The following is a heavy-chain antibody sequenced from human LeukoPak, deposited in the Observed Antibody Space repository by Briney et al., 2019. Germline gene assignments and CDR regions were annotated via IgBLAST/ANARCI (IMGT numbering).Heavy chain of an antibody. CDR3: ARVGNPLVTVFAWFDP. V-gene: IGHV4-4*02. Sequence: SETLSLTCAVSGGSISTSKWWSWVRQPPGKGLEWIGEIYYSGSTNYNPSLKSRVTISVDTSKNQFSLKLSSVTAADTAVYYCARVGNPLVTVFAWFDPWGQGTLVTVSS. CDR2: IYYSGST. D-gene: IGHD3-3*01. CDR1: GGSISTSKW. J-gene: IGHJ5*02.